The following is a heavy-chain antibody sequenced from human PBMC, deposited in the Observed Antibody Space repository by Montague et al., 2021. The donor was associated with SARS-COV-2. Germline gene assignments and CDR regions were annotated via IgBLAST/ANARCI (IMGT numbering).Heavy chain of an antibody. D-gene: IGHD3-10*01. CDR3: AHRAGKWFGESGKYYFDY. J-gene: IGHJ4*02. V-gene: IGHV2-5*02. Sequence: PALVKPTQTLTLTCTFSGFSLSTSGVGVGWFRKPPGKALEWLALIYWDDDKHYSPSLKSRLTITKDTSNNQVVLTMTNMDPVDTATYYCAHRAGKWFGESGKYYFDYWGQGTLVTVSS. CDR2: IYWDDDK. CDR1: GFSLSTSGVG.